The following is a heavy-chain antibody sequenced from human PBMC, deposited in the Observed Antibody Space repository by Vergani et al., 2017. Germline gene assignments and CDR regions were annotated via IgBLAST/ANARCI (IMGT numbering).Heavy chain of an antibody. CDR3: ARGGITIFGVAKPPFDY. CDR1: GFTFSNAW. J-gene: IGHJ4*02. V-gene: IGHV3-15*01. CDR2: IKSKTDGGTT. D-gene: IGHD3-3*01. Sequence: EVQLVESGGGLVKPGGSLRLSCAASGFTFSNAWMSWVRQAPGKGLEWVGRIKSKTDGGTTDYAAPVKGRFTISRDDSKNTLYLQMNSLKTEDTAVYYCARGGITIFGVAKPPFDYWGQGTLVTVSS.